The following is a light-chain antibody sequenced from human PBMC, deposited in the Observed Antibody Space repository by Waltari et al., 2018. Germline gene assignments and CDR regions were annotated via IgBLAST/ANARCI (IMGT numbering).Light chain of an antibody. CDR3: CSYAGSYTVV. Sequence: QSALTQPRSVSGSPGQSVTISCTGTSRDVGAYNYVSWYQQHPGKAPKLMIYDVNIRPSGVPDRFSGSKSGNTASLTISGLQADDEGDYYCCSYAGSYTVVFGGGTKLTVL. CDR1: SRDVGAYNY. J-gene: IGLJ2*01. CDR2: DVN. V-gene: IGLV2-11*01.